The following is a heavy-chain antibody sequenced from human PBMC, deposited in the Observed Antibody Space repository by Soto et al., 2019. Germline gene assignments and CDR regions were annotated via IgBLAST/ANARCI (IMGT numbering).Heavy chain of an antibody. V-gene: IGHV3-21*01. D-gene: IGHD1-26*01. CDR3: ARDLSGGNFYYHGLYV. Sequence: EVQLVESGGGLVKPGGSLRLSCAVSGFTFSDFDMTWVRQAPGKGLEWVSSITSNSVYVYYADSLKGRFTISRDNAKSSLYPQMNSLRAYDTAVYYCARDLSGGNFYYHGLYVWGQGTTVTVSS. CDR2: ITSNSVYV. CDR1: GFTFSDFD. J-gene: IGHJ6*02.